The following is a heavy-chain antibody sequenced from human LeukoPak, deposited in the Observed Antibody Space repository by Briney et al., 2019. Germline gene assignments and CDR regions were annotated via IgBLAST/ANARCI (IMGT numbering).Heavy chain of an antibody. Sequence: PSETLSLTCTVSGGSISNSNDYWSWIRQSPGKELEWIGEMNHSGSSNHNPSLKSRVTISVDTSKNQFSLKLRSVTAADTAVYYCARAPSGLVEPPTRGDYFDYWGQGTLVTVSS. D-gene: IGHD2-2*01. CDR1: GGSISNSNDY. J-gene: IGHJ4*02. V-gene: IGHV4-39*07. CDR2: MNHSGSS. CDR3: ARAPSGLVEPPTRGDYFDY.